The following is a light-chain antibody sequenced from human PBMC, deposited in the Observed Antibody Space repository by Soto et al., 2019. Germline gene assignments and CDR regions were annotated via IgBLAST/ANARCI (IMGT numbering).Light chain of an antibody. CDR1: QSVGCY. CDR3: HQRSDWPWT. Sequence: EIVLTQSPATLSLSPGERATLSCSASQSVGCYLAWYQHKPGQAPRLLIYDASNRATGIPARFSGSGSGTDFTLTISSLKPEDFAVYYCHQRSDWPWTFGQGTKVEIK. V-gene: IGKV3-11*01. J-gene: IGKJ1*01. CDR2: DAS.